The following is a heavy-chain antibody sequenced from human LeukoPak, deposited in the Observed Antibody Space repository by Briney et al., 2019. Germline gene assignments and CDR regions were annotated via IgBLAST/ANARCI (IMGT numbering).Heavy chain of an antibody. CDR2: ISWKGGSI. Sequence: GGSLRLSCAASGFTFDDYAMHWVRQAPGKGLEWVSSISWKGGSIGYADSVKGRFTISRDNAKNSLYLQMNSLRAEDTALYYCAKDVAAAGTGCDYWGQGTLVTVSS. CDR1: GFTFDDYA. J-gene: IGHJ4*02. V-gene: IGHV3-9*01. D-gene: IGHD6-13*01. CDR3: AKDVAAAGTGCDY.